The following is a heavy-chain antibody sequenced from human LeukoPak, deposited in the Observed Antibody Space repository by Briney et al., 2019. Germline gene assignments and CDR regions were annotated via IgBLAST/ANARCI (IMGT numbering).Heavy chain of an antibody. J-gene: IGHJ3*02. CDR2: IYYSGNT. CDR1: GGSLSSTRYY. CDR3: ARVENAFDI. V-gene: IGHV4-39*07. Sequence: SETLSLTCTVSGGSLSSTRYYWGWIRQPPGKGLEWIGSIYYSGNTYYNPSLKSRVTISVDTSKNQFSLKLSSVTAADTAVYYCARVENAFDIWGQGTMVTVPS.